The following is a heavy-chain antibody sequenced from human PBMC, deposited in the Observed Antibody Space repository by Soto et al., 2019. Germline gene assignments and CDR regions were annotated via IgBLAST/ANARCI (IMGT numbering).Heavy chain of an antibody. J-gene: IGHJ4*02. CDR2: IIPIFGTA. CDR1: GGTFSSYA. V-gene: IGHV1-69*01. D-gene: IGHD5-18*01. CDR3: ARVPDNTDTAMYY. Sequence: QVQLVQSGAEVKKPGSSVKVSCKASGGTFSSYAISWVRQAPGQGLEWMGGIIPIFGTANYAQKFQGRVTIPANETTSTAYMELRSLRSNDTAGYYCARVPDNTDTAMYYWGKGTMVTVSS.